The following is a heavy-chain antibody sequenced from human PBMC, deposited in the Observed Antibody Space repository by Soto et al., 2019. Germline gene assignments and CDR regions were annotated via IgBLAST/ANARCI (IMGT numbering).Heavy chain of an antibody. Sequence: QVQLVESGGGVVQPGRSLRLSCAASGFSFSSYTTHWVRQAPGKGLEWVAVMSYDGSTKYFAASVKGRFTGSRDNSKNTLYLQMSSLRLKDTAVYYCARFGVNGGFDFWGQGTLVTVSS. CDR1: GFSFSSYT. CDR3: ARFGVNGGFDF. J-gene: IGHJ4*02. V-gene: IGHV3-30-3*01. D-gene: IGHD2-8*01. CDR2: MSYDGSTK.